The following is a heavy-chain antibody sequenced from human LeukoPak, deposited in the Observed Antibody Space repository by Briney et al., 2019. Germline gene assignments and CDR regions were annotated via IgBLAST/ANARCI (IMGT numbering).Heavy chain of an antibody. CDR2: IKQDGSEK. CDR3: ARGDFWSGYSGVDY. D-gene: IGHD3-3*01. J-gene: IGHJ4*02. Sequence: GGSLRLSCAASGFTFSSYWMSWVRQAPGKGLEWVANIKQDGSEKYYVDSVKGRFTISRDNAKNSLYLQMNSLRAEDTAVYYCARGDFWSGYSGVDYWGQGTLVTVSS. V-gene: IGHV3-7*01. CDR1: GFTFSSYW.